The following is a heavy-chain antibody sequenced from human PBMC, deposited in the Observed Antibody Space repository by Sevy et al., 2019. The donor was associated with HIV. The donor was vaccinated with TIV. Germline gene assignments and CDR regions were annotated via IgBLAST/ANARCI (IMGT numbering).Heavy chain of an antibody. V-gene: IGHV4-30-4*01. CDR1: GGSISSGDYY. J-gene: IGHJ6*02. CDR3: AREPIHDFRSGQPGVMVV. CDR2: IDYSGNP. D-gene: IGHD3-3*01. Sequence: SETLSLTCTVSGGSISSGDYYWSWIRQPPGKGLEWIAYIDYSGNPYYNPSLQSQFTISVDTSKSQFYLKVSSVTASDTAVYYCAREPIHDFRSGQPGVMVVWGQGTTVTVSS.